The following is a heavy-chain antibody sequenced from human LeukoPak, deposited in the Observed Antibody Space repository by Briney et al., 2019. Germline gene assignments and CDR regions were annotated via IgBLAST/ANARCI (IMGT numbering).Heavy chain of an antibody. J-gene: IGHJ4*02. V-gene: IGHV4-34*01. CDR3: ARNYYDSSGYQNHDY. D-gene: IGHD3-22*01. Sequence: SETLSLTCAVYGGSFSGYYWSWIRQPPGKGLEWIGEINHSGSTNYNPSLKSRVTISVDTSKNQFSLKLSSVTAADTAVYYSARNYYDSSGYQNHDYWGQGTLVTVSS. CDR2: INHSGST. CDR1: GGSFSGYY.